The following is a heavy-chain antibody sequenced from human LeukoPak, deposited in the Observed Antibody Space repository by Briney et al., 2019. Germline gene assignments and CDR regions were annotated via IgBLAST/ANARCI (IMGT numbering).Heavy chain of an antibody. CDR1: GFTFSSYP. D-gene: IGHD3-3*01. V-gene: IGHV3-23*01. J-gene: IGHJ4*02. Sequence: GGSLRLSSAASGFTFSSYPMSWVRQAPGKGLEWVSAISGSGGSTYYADSVKGRFTISRDNSKNTLYLQMNSLRAEDTAVYYCAKEWVDFWSGYYTMPDYWGQGTLVTVSS. CDR3: AKEWVDFWSGYYTMPDY. CDR2: ISGSGGST.